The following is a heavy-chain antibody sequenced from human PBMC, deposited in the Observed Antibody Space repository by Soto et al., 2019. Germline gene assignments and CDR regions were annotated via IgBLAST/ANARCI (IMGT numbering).Heavy chain of an antibody. CDR3: ARDQGSGSDAFDI. CDR2: ISAYNGNT. Sequence: KFSWKAAGYAFRSYGISWLRQAPGQGLEWMGWISAYNGNTNYAQKLQGRVTMTTDTSTSTAYMELRSLRSDDTAVYYCARDQGSGSDAFDIWGQGTMVTVSS. D-gene: IGHD6-19*01. V-gene: IGHV1-18*01. J-gene: IGHJ3*02. CDR1: GYAFRSYG.